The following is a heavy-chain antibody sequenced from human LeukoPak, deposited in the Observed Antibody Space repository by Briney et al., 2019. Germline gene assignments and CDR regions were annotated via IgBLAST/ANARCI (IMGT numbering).Heavy chain of an antibody. Sequence: SVKVSCKASGGTFSSYTISWVRQAPGQGLEWMGRIIPILGTANYAQKFQGRVTITADESTSTAYMELSSLRSEDTAVYYCASNHHCSSTSCYEGWYMDVWGKGTTVTVSS. V-gene: IGHV1-69*08. CDR3: ASNHHCSSTSCYEGWYMDV. CDR2: IIPILGTA. CDR1: GGTFSSYT. D-gene: IGHD2-2*01. J-gene: IGHJ6*03.